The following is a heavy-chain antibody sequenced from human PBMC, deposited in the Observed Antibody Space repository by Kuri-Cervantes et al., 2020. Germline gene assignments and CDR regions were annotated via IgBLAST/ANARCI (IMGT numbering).Heavy chain of an antibody. CDR2: IYTSGST. CDR3: VKNGGYYFDH. CDR1: GGSISSGSYY. D-gene: IGHD7-27*01. Sequence: SETLSLTCTVSGGSISSGSYYWSWIRQPAGKGLEWIGRIYTSGSTNYNPSLKSRVTISVDTSKNQFSLKLSSVTAADTAVYYCVKNGGYYFDHWGQGTLVTVSS. J-gene: IGHJ4*02. V-gene: IGHV4-61*02.